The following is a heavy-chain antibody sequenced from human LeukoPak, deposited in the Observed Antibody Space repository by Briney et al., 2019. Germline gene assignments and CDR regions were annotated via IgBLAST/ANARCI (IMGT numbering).Heavy chain of an antibody. CDR3: AKYLATVANYFDY. Sequence: GGSLRLSCAASGFTFSSYAMSWVRQAPGKGLEWVAAISGSGGSTYYADSVKGRFTISRDNSNNTLNLQMNSLRAGDPAVYYCAKYLATVANYFDYWGQGTLVTVSS. D-gene: IGHD4-11*01. CDR2: ISGSGGST. V-gene: IGHV3-23*01. CDR1: GFTFSSYA. J-gene: IGHJ4*02.